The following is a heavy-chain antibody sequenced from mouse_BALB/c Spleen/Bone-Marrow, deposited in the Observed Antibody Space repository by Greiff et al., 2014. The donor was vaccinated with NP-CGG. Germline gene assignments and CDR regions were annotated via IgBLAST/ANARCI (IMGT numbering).Heavy chain of an antibody. J-gene: IGHJ2*01. CDR3: ARRYYGSSFSYFDY. D-gene: IGHD1-1*01. CDR2: ISSGSSTI. Sequence: EVQLVESGGGLVQPGGSRKLPCAASGFTFSSFGMHWVRQAPEKGLEWVAYISSGSSTIYYTDTVKGRFTISRDNPKNTLFLQMTSLRSEDTAMYYCARRYYGSSFSYFDYWGQGTTLTVSS. V-gene: IGHV5-17*02. CDR1: GFTFSSFG.